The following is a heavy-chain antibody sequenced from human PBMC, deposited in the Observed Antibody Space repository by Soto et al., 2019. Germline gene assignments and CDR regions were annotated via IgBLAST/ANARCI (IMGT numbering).Heavy chain of an antibody. J-gene: IGHJ6*03. CDR1: GGSFSGYY. Sequence: QVQLQQWGAGLLKPSETLSLTCAVYGGSFSGYYWSWIRQPPGKGLEWIGEINHSGSTNYNPSLKSRVTISVDTSKNQFSLELSSVTAADTAVYYCARGVLRFLEWLRGPYYYYMDVWGKGTTVTVSS. CDR2: INHSGST. D-gene: IGHD3-3*01. CDR3: ARGVLRFLEWLRGPYYYYMDV. V-gene: IGHV4-34*01.